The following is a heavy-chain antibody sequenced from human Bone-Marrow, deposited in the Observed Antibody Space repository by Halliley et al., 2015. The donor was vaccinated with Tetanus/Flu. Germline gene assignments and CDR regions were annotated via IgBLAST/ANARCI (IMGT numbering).Heavy chain of an antibody. CDR1: GDSVSSNSAA. Sequence: GLVKPSQTLSLTCAMSGDSVSSNSAAWNWIRQSPSRGLEWLGRTYCRSKWNIDYAVSVKSRITINPDTSRNQFSLQLNSVTPEDTAVYYCAREEGNWYYFDYWGQGTLVTVSS. J-gene: IGHJ4*02. CDR2: TYCRSKWNI. V-gene: IGHV6-1*01. D-gene: IGHD1-1*01. CDR3: AREEGNWYYFDY.